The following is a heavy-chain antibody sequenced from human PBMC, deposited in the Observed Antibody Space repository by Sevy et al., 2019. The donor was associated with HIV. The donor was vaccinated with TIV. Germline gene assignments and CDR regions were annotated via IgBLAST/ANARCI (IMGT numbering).Heavy chain of an antibody. CDR1: GYTFTSYY. Sequence: ASVKVSCKTSGYTFTSYYINWVRQTSGQGLEWMGWMNPNNGDTGSAQKFQGRLTMTRTTSISTAYMELRSLGSEDMGVYYGARVGHFSGNSEGFDFWGQGTLVTVSS. V-gene: IGHV1-8*01. CDR3: ARVGHFSGNSEGFDF. D-gene: IGHD2-21*02. J-gene: IGHJ4*02. CDR2: MNPNNGDT.